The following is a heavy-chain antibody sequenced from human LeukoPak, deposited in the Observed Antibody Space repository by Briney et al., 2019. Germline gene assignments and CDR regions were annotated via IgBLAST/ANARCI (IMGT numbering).Heavy chain of an antibody. D-gene: IGHD7-27*01. V-gene: IGHV3-30*04. CDR1: GFTFSSYA. Sequence: GRSLRLSCAVSGFTFSSYAMHWVRQAPGKGLEWVAVISFDESNKYYADSVKGRFTISRDNSKNTLYLQMNSLRAEDTAVYYCAKARPGTWGSFDYWGQGTLVTVSS. CDR3: AKARPGTWGSFDY. CDR2: ISFDESNK. J-gene: IGHJ4*02.